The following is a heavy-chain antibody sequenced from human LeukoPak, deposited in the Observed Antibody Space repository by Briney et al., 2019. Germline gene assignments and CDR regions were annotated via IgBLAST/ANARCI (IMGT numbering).Heavy chain of an antibody. D-gene: IGHD3-22*01. V-gene: IGHV3-23*01. CDR1: GFTFSSYA. CDR3: AKVGHYYDSSGYYLHYFDY. CDR2: ISGSGGST. Sequence: PGGSLRLSCAASGFTFSSYAMSWVRQAPGKGLEWVSAISGSGGSTYYADSVKGRFTISRDNAKNSLYLQMNSLRAEDTALYYCAKVGHYYDSSGYYLHYFDYWGQGTLVTVSS. J-gene: IGHJ4*02.